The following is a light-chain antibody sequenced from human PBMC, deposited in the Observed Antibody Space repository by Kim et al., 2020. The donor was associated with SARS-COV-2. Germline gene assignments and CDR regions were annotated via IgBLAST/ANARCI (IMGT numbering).Light chain of an antibody. CDR2: ENS. V-gene: IGLV6-57*04. CDR1: SGNIDSTY. CDR3: QSYDMYDNSVQV. J-gene: IGLJ3*02. Sequence: NFMLTQPLFVSGSPGKTVTISCTRNSGNIDSTYVQWYQQRPGSAPDTIILENSRRPSGVPDRFSGSIDRSSNSASLTISGLKTEDEADYYCQSYDMYDNSVQVFGGGTQLTVL.